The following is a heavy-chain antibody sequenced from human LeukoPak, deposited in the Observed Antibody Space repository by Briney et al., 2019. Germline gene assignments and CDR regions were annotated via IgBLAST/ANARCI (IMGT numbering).Heavy chain of an antibody. CDR1: GYTFTGYY. J-gene: IGHJ5*02. D-gene: IGHD3-22*01. V-gene: IGHV1-2*02. Sequence: ASVKVSCKASGYTFTGYYMHWGRQAPGQGLEWMGWINPNSGGTNYAQKFQGRVTMTRDTSISTAYMELSRLRSDDTAVYYCASAGGDYYDSSGSAFDPWGQGTLVTVSS. CDR3: ASAGGDYYDSSGSAFDP. CDR2: INPNSGGT.